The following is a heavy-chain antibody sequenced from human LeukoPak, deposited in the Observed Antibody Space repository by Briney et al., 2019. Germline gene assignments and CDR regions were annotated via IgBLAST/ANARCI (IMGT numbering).Heavy chain of an antibody. CDR1: GDSVSSKNGA. J-gene: IGHJ5*02. V-gene: IGHV6-1*01. CDR2: TYYRSKWYS. D-gene: IGHD2-2*02. CDR3: ARNTELLYVGNWFDP. Sequence: SQTLSVTCAISGDSVSSKNGAWNWVRQSPSRGLEWLGRTYYRSKWYSDYAESVQGRMAINPDTSKSEFSLQLHSVTPEDTAVYYCARNTELLYVGNWFDPWGQGTLVTVSS.